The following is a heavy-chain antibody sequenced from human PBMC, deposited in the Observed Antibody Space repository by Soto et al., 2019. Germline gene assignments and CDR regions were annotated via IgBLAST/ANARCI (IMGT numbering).Heavy chain of an antibody. J-gene: IGHJ4*02. Sequence: ASVKVSCKASGYTFTSSSYGISWVRQAPGQGLEWMGWISGYNGNTNYAQKFQGRVTITADESTSTAYMELSSLRSEDTAVYYCARELSSGLDGKLGYWGQGTLVTVSS. D-gene: IGHD6-19*01. V-gene: IGHV1-18*04. CDR2: ISGYNGNT. CDR3: ARELSSGLDGKLGY. CDR1: GYTFTSSSYG.